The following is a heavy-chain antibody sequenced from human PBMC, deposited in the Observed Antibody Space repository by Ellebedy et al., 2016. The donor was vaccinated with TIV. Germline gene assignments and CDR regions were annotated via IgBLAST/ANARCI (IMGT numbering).Heavy chain of an antibody. J-gene: IGHJ4*02. D-gene: IGHD1-26*01. V-gene: IGHV3-23*01. CDR3: AKRTKVGDATRFLDS. Sequence: PGGSLRLSCAASGFTFSDHYMDWVRQAPGKGLEWVSTISSTSAGTYYADSVKGRFTISRDNSKNTLFLQMDSLRAEDTAVYYCAKRTKVGDATRFLDSWGQGTLVTVSS. CDR2: ISSTSAGT. CDR1: GFTFSDHY.